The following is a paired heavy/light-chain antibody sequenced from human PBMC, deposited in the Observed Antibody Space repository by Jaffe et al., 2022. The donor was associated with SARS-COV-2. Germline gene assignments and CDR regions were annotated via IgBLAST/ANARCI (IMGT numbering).Heavy chain of an antibody. D-gene: IGHD6-19*01. CDR1: GFTVSSNY. Sequence: EVQLVESGGGLIQPGGSLRLSCAASGFTVSSNYMSWVRQAPGKGLEWVSVIYSGGSTYYADSVKGRFTISRDNSKNTLYLQMNSLRAEDTAVYYCARDTAVAGARIIDWYFDLWGRGTLVTVSS. CDR2: IYSGGST. J-gene: IGHJ2*01. V-gene: IGHV3-53*01. CDR3: ARDTAVAGARIIDWYFDL.
Light chain of an antibody. Sequence: SYVLTQPPSVSVAPGQTARITCGGNNIGSKSVHWYQQKPGQAPVLVVYDDSDRPSGIPERFSGSNSGNTATLTISRVEAGDEADYYCQVWDSSSDSGVFGGGTKLTVL. J-gene: IGLJ3*02. CDR3: QVWDSSSDSGV. V-gene: IGLV3-21*02. CDR2: DDS. CDR1: NIGSKS.